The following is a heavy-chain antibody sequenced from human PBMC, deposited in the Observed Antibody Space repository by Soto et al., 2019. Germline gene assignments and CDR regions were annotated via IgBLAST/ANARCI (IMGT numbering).Heavy chain of an antibody. CDR2: IYPGDSDT. CDR3: ARIGVVVTANADYFDY. V-gene: IGHV5-51*01. J-gene: IGHJ4*02. CDR1: GYSFTSYW. Sequence: PGESLKISCKGSGYSFTSYWIGWVRQMPGKGLEWMGIIYPGDSDTRYSPSFQGQVTISADKSISTAYLQWSSLKASDTAMYYCARIGVVVTANADYFDYWGQGTLVTVSS. D-gene: IGHD2-21*02.